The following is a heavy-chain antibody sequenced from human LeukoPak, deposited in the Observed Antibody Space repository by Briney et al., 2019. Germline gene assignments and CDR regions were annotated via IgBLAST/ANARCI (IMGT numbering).Heavy chain of an antibody. D-gene: IGHD3-9*01. CDR2: ISAYNGNT. V-gene: IGHV1-18*01. CDR3: ARDLYYDILTGYCPFDY. Sequence: ASVKVSCKASGYTFTSYGISWVRQAPGQGLEWMGWISAYNGNTNYAQKLQGRVTMTTDTSTSTAYMELRSLRSDDTAVYYCARDLYYDILTGYCPFDYWGQGTLVIVSS. J-gene: IGHJ4*02. CDR1: GYTFTSYG.